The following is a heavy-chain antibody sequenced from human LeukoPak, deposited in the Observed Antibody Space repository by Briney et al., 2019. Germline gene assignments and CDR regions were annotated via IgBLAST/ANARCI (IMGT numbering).Heavy chain of an antibody. V-gene: IGHV4-59*01. J-gene: IGHJ4*02. Sequence: SETLSLTCTVSGGSISSYYWSWIRQPPGKGLEWVGYIYYSGSTNYNPSLKSRVTISVDTSKNQFSLKLSSVTAADTAVYYCARERLVSAPFDYWGQGTLVTVSS. CDR1: GGSISSYY. CDR2: IYYSGST. D-gene: IGHD3-22*01. CDR3: ARERLVSAPFDY.